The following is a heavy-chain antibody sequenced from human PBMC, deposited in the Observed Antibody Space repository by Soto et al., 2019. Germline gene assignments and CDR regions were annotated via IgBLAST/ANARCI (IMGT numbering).Heavy chain of an antibody. CDR3: ARGSYDYGDYDPSVENFDY. Sequence: QVQLVQSGSEVKKPGASVKVSCKTSGYSFTSYGISWLRQAPGQGLEWMGWLSGYNGNTNYAQKLQGRVTLTTDTSTTTAYMELRSLRPDDTAVYYCARGSYDYGDYDPSVENFDYWGQGTLVTVSS. CDR2: LSGYNGNT. V-gene: IGHV1-18*04. D-gene: IGHD4-17*01. CDR1: GYSFTSYG. J-gene: IGHJ4*02.